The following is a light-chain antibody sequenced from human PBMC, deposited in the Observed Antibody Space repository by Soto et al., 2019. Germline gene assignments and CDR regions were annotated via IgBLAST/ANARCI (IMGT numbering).Light chain of an antibody. Sequence: QSXLTQPXXVSGXXXXXVXXXXTGSSSNIGAGYDVHWYQQLPGTAPKLLIYGNINRPSGVPDRFSGSKSGTSASLAITGLQAEDEADYFCQSYDSSLSDSRVFGGGTKLTVL. CDR1: SSNIGAGYD. J-gene: IGLJ2*01. V-gene: IGLV1-40*01. CDR2: GNI. CDR3: QSYDSSLSDSRV.